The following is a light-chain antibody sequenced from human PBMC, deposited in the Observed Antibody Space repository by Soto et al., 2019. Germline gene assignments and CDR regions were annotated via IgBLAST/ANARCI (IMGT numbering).Light chain of an antibody. CDR2: GAS. J-gene: IGKJ2*01. CDR3: QQYGSSPPYT. V-gene: IGKV3-20*01. Sequence: EIVLTQSPGTLSLSPGERATLSCRANQSVSSSYLAWYQHKPGQAPRLLIYGASNRATGIPDRFSGSGSGTDFTLTISRLEPEDFAVYYCQQYGSSPPYTFGQGTKLEIK. CDR1: QSVSSSY.